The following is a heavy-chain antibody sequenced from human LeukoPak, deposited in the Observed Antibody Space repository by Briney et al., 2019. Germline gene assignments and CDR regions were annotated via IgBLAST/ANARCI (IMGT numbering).Heavy chain of an antibody. V-gene: IGHV4-34*01. CDR2: INHSGST. Sequence: SSETLSLTCAVYGGSFSGYYWSWIRQPPGKGLEWIGEINHSGSTNYNPSLKSRVTISVDTSKNQLSLKLSSVTAADTAVYYCARIHYYYMDVWGKGTTVTVSS. J-gene: IGHJ6*03. CDR3: ARIHYYYMDV. CDR1: GGSFSGYY.